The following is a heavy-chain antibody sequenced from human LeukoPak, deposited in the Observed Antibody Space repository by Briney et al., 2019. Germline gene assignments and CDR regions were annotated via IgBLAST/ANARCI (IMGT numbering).Heavy chain of an antibody. CDR3: ARDFWGRASSYYDSSGYYYDY. J-gene: IGHJ4*02. D-gene: IGHD3-22*01. V-gene: IGHV3-74*01. CDR2: ISPGDSRA. Sequence: GGSLRLSCAASGFTLRTSWIHWVRQAAGKGLEWISRISPGDSRAIYADSLKGRLTISRDDAKNTVYLQMNSLRAEDTAVYYCARDFWGRASSYYDSSGYYYDYWGQGTLVTVSS. CDR1: GFTLRTSW.